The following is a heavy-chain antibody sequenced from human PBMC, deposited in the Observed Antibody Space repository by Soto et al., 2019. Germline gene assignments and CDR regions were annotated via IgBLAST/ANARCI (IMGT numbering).Heavy chain of an antibody. CDR2: IYYSGST. Sequence: QVQLQESGPGLVKPSQTLSLTCTVSGGSISSGGYYWSWIRQHPGKGLEWIGYIYYSGSTYYNPSLKSRVTISVDTSKNQFSLKLSSVTAADTAVYYCARGGVPAAINSYAFDNWGQGTMVTVSS. CDR1: GGSISSGGYY. J-gene: IGHJ3*02. CDR3: ARGGVPAAINSYAFDN. D-gene: IGHD2-2*02. V-gene: IGHV4-31*03.